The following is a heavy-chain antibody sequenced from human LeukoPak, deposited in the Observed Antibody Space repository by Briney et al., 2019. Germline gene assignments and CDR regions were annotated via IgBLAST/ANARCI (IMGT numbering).Heavy chain of an antibody. CDR1: GGSINSYS. CDR2: IYYSGST. V-gene: IGHV4-59*06. Sequence: SETLSLTCTVSGGSINSYSWSWIRQHPGKGLEWIGYIYYSGSTYYNPSLKSRVTISVDTSKNQFSLKLSSVTAADTAVYYCARETYGDFLFDYWGQGTLVTVSS. J-gene: IGHJ4*02. D-gene: IGHD4-17*01. CDR3: ARETYGDFLFDY.